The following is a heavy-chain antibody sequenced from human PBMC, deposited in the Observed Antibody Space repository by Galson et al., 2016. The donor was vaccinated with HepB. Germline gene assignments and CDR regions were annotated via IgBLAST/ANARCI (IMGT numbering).Heavy chain of an antibody. D-gene: IGHD1-26*01. CDR1: GFTFSNYG. CDR2: VYYSGST. J-gene: IGHJ4*02. Sequence: LRLSCAASGFTFSNYGMHWIRQAPGKGLEWIGNVYYSGSTYYNPSLKSRVTISVDTSKNQFSLKLTSVTAADTAVYYCATYLGGIVRASDYWGQGTLVTVSS. CDR3: ATYLGGIVRASDY. V-gene: IGHV4-59*04.